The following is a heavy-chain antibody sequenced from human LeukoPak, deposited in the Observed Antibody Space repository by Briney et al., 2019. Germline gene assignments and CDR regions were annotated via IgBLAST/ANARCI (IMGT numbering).Heavy chain of an antibody. Sequence: SVKVPCKASGGTFSSYAISWVRQAPGQGLEWMGGIIPIFGTANYAQKFQGRVTITTDESTSTAYMELSSLRSEDTAVYYCARVPAATHDAFDIWGQGTMVTVSS. CDR2: IIPIFGTA. V-gene: IGHV1-69*05. CDR3: ARVPAATHDAFDI. CDR1: GGTFSSYA. J-gene: IGHJ3*02. D-gene: IGHD2-2*01.